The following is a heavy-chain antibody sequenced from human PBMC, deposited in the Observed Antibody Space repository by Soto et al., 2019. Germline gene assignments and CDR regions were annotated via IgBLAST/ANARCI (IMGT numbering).Heavy chain of an antibody. J-gene: IGHJ4*02. Sequence: QVQLVESGGGVVQPGRSLRLSCAASGFTFSSYAMHWVRQAPGKGLEWVAVISYDGSNKYYADSVKGRFTISRNNSKNTLYLQMNSLRAEDTAVNYCARRDMATNPFDYWGQGTLVTVSS. CDR2: ISYDGSNK. CDR1: GFTFSSYA. CDR3: ARRDMATNPFDY. D-gene: IGHD5-12*01. V-gene: IGHV3-30-3*01.